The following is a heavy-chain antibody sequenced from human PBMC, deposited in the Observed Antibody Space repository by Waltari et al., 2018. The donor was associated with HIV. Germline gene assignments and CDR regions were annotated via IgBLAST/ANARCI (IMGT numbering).Heavy chain of an antibody. CDR2: FYPEDGET. Sequence: QVQLVQSGAEVKKPGASVKVSCKVSGYTLTELSTHWARQPPGKGLEWMGGFYPEDGETIYAQKFQGRVTMTEDTSTDTAYMELSSLRSEDTAVYYCATGPDYDYVWGSYAWGQGTLVTVSS. CDR3: ATGPDYDYVWGSYA. J-gene: IGHJ5*02. D-gene: IGHD3-16*01. CDR1: GYTLTELS. V-gene: IGHV1-24*01.